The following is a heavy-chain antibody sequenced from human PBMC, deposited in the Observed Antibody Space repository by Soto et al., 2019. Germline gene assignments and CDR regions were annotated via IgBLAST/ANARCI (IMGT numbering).Heavy chain of an antibody. D-gene: IGHD2-15*01. V-gene: IGHV3-30-3*01. CDR2: ISYDGSNK. CDR1: GFTFSSYA. J-gene: IGHJ6*02. CDR3: ARNRYCSGGSCYRTGMDV. Sequence: GGSLRLSCAASGFTFSSYAMHWVRQAPGKGLEWVAVISYDGSNKYYADSVKGRFTISRDNSKNTLYLQMNSLRAEDTAVYYCARNRYCSGGSCYRTGMDVWGQGTTVTVSS.